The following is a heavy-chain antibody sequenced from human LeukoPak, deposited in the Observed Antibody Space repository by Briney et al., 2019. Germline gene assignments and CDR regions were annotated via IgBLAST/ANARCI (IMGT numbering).Heavy chain of an antibody. Sequence: HAGGSLRLSCAASGFTFSSYAMSWVRQAPGKGLEWVSAISGSGGSTYYADSVRGRFTISRDNSKNTLYLQMNSLRAEDTAVYYCAKYGYRPPSSRFDYWAREPWSLSPQ. V-gene: IGHV3-23*01. D-gene: IGHD6-13*01. CDR3: AKYGYRPPSSRFDY. CDR2: ISGSGGST. CDR1: GFTFSSYA. J-gene: IGHJ4*02.